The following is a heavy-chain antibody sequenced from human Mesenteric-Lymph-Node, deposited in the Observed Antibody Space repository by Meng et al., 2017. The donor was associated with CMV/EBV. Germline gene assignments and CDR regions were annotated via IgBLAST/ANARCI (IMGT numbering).Heavy chain of an antibody. Sequence: GESLKISCDASGFTFSDYGMHWVRQPPGKGLEWVAFIRYDGINDDYADSVRGRFTISRDNSKNTLYLQMNSLRGDDTAVYYCVVGIDYWGQGTLVTVSS. J-gene: IGHJ4*02. D-gene: IGHD6-13*01. CDR1: GFTFSDYG. CDR3: VVGIDY. CDR2: IRYDGIND. V-gene: IGHV3-30*02.